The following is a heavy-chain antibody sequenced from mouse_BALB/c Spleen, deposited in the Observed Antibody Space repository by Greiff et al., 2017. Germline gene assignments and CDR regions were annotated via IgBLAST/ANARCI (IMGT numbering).Heavy chain of an antibody. J-gene: IGHJ3*01. CDR1: GFTFSSYG. D-gene: IGHD1-1*01. Sequence: EVKLVESGGDLVKPGGSLKLSCAASGFTFSSYGMSWVRQTPDKRLEWVATISSGGSYTYYPDSVKGRFTISRDNAKNTLYLQMSSLKSEDTAMYYCARHSHYYGSSYAAWFAYWGQGTLVTVSA. V-gene: IGHV5-6*01. CDR2: ISSGGSYT. CDR3: ARHSHYYGSSYAAWFAY.